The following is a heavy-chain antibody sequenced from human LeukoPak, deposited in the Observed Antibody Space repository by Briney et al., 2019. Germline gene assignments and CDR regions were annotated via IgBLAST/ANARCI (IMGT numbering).Heavy chain of an antibody. CDR1: GGSISSGDYY. CDR3: GRDRPTGYYDY. J-gene: IGHJ4*02. CDR2: INHSGIT. Sequence: PSETLSLTCTVSGGSISSGDYYWSWIRQSPGKGLEWIASINHSGITYYNPSLKSRVTISVDTSKNQFSLKLTSVTAADTAVYYCGRDRPTGYYDYWGQGILVTVSS. D-gene: IGHD3-9*01. V-gene: IGHV4-39*07.